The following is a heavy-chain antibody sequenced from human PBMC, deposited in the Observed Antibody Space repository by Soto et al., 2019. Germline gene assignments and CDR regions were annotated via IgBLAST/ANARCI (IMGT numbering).Heavy chain of an antibody. V-gene: IGHV3-48*01. Sequence: GGSLRLSCAASGFTFSSYSMNWVRQAPGKGLEWVSYISSSSSTIYYADSVKGRFTISRDNAKNSLYLQMNSLRAEDTAVYYCARDKYSSSWYEGYWGQGTLVTVSS. CDR1: GFTFSSYS. CDR2: ISSSSSTI. CDR3: ARDKYSSSWYEGY. D-gene: IGHD6-13*01. J-gene: IGHJ4*02.